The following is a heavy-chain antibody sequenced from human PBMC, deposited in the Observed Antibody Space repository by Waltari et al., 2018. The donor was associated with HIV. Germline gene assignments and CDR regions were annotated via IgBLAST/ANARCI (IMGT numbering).Heavy chain of an antibody. Sequence: EVQLVESGGGLVQPGGSLRLSCAASGFPFSSYEMNWVRQAPGKGLEWVSYISSSGSTIYYADSVKGRFTISRDNAKNSLYLQMNSLRAEDTAVYYCAREAVFGDYGVWGQGTLVTVSS. CDR3: AREAVFGDYGV. D-gene: IGHD4-17*01. J-gene: IGHJ4*02. CDR2: ISSSGSTI. CDR1: GFPFSSYE. V-gene: IGHV3-48*03.